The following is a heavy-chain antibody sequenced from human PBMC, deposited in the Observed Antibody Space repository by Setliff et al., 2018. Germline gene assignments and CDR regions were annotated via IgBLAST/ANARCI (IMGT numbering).Heavy chain of an antibody. D-gene: IGHD6-6*01. CDR3: ALEYSNSSPTVYYYMDV. Sequence: ASVKVSCKASGYIFTGYYMHWVRQAPGQGLEWMGWINPNSGGTNYAQKFQGWVTMTRDTSISTAYMELGRLTSEDTAVYYCALEYSNSSPTVYYYMDVWGKGTTVTVSS. J-gene: IGHJ6*03. CDR2: INPNSGGT. V-gene: IGHV1-2*04. CDR1: GYIFTGYY.